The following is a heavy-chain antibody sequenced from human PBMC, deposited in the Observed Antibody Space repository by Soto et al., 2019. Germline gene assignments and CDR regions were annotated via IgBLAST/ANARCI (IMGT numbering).Heavy chain of an antibody. V-gene: IGHV1-8*01. Sequence: QVQLVQSGAEVKKPGASVRVSCKASGYTFTKFDINWVRQATGQGLEWMGWMNPNSGNIGYAQKFQGRVTMTRNTSITTAYMELSTLRSEDTAVYYCVRGDYGDYSHWFDPWGQGTLVTVSS. D-gene: IGHD4-17*01. CDR3: VRGDYGDYSHWFDP. J-gene: IGHJ5*02. CDR2: MNPNSGNI. CDR1: GYTFTKFD.